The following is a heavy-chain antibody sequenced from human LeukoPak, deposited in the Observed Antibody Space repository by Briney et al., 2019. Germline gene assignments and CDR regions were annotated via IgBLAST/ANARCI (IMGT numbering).Heavy chain of an antibody. J-gene: IGHJ4*02. CDR2: ISYDGSNK. D-gene: IGHD6-13*01. V-gene: IGHV3-30*18. Sequence: TGGSLRLSCAASGFTFSSYGMHWVRQAPGKGLEWVAVISYDGSNKYYADSVKGRFTISRDNSKNTLYLQMNSLRAEDTAVYYCAKAGYSGDYWGQGTLVTVSS. CDR1: GFTFSSYG. CDR3: AKAGYSGDY.